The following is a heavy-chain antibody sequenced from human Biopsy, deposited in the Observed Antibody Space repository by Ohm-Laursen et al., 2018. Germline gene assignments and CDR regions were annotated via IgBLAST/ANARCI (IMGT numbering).Heavy chain of an antibody. CDR3: TRGGYYYDSLAYYYWFDP. CDR1: GYTFTGYY. J-gene: IGHJ5*02. CDR2: INPNSGVT. V-gene: IGHV1-2*02. Sequence: GASVKVSCKVSGYTFTGYYMHWVRQAPGQGLEWMGWINPNSGVTNYAQRFQGRVTMTRDTSISTAYVDLSSLRSDDTAVYYCTRGGYYYDSLAYYYWFDPWGQGTLVTVSS. D-gene: IGHD3-22*01.